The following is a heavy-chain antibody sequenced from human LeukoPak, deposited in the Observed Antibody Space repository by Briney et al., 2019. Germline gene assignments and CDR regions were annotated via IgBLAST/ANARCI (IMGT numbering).Heavy chain of an antibody. CDR2: INGGDVTT. D-gene: IGHD4-17*01. CDR1: GFTFNNYA. CDR3: AKEVLLSCGDYTYIEY. J-gene: IGHJ4*02. Sequence: GGSLRLSCAASGFTFNNYAMTWVRQAPGKGLEWVSSINGGDVTTYYADSVKGRFTISRDNYKNTLYLQMNGLSAEDTAVYYCAKEVLLSCGDYTYIEYWGQGALVTVSS. V-gene: IGHV3-23*01.